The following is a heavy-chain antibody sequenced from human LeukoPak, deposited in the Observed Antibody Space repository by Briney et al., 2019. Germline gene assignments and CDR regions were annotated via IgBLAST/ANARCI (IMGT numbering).Heavy chain of an antibody. V-gene: IGHV3-30*18. D-gene: IGHD6-13*01. CDR3: AKNKGGSWVPQNGMDV. J-gene: IGHJ6*02. CDR1: GFTFSSYG. Sequence: GGSLRLSCAASGFTFSSYGMHWVRQAPGKGLEWVAVISYDGSNKYYADSVKGRFTISRDNSKNTLYLQMNSLRAEDTAVYYCAKNKGGSWVPQNGMDVWGQGTTVTVSS. CDR2: ISYDGSNK.